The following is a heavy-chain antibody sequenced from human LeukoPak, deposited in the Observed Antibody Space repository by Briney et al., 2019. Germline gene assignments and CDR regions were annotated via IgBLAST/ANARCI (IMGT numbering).Heavy chain of an antibody. D-gene: IGHD1-26*01. CDR3: AASASGRYYYYGMDV. CDR1: GYSFTSYW. J-gene: IGHJ6*02. CDR2: IYPGDSDT. Sequence: GESLKISCKGSGYSFTSYWIGWVRQMPGKGLQWMGIIYPGDSDTRYSPSFQGQVTISADKSISTAYLQWSSLKASDTAMYYCAASASGRYYYYGMDVWGQGTTVTVSS. V-gene: IGHV5-51*01.